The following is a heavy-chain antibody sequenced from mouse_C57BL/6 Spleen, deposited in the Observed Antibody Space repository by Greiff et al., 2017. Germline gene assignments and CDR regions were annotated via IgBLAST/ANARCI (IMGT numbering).Heavy chain of an antibody. CDR2: IDPATGGT. Sequence: QVQLQQSGAELVRPGASVTLSCKASGYTFTDYEMHWVKQTPVHGLEWIGAIDPATGGTDYNQKFKGKAILTADKSSSTAYMELRSLTSEDSAVYYCTRSMITTNYYAMDYWGQGTSVTVSS. CDR3: TRSMITTNYYAMDY. V-gene: IGHV1-15*01. J-gene: IGHJ4*01. CDR1: GYTFTDYE. D-gene: IGHD2-4*01.